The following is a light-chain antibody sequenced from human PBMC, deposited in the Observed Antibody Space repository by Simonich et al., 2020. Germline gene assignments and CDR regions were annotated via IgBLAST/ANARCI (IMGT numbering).Light chain of an antibody. CDR2: GNS. J-gene: IGLJ3*02. CDR3: CSYAGSYTFV. V-gene: IGLV1-40*01. Sequence: QSVLTQPPSVSGAPGQRVTISCTGSSSNIGAGYDVHWYQQLPGTAPKLLTYGNSNRPSGVPDRFSGSKSGTSASLAITGLQAEDEADYYCCSYAGSYTFVFGGGTKLTVL. CDR1: SSNIGAGYD.